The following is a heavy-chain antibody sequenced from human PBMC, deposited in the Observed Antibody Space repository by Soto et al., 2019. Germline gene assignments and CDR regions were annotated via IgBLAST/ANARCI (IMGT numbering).Heavy chain of an antibody. CDR1: GFTFSSYA. CDR2: ISSSSSYI. D-gene: IGHD3-3*01. Sequence: GGSLRLSCAASGFTFSSYAMSWVRQAPGKGLEWVSSISSSSSYIYYADSVKGRFTISRDNAKNSLYLQMNSLRAEDTAVYYCARAAKYDFWSGPPSYFDYWGQGTLVTVSS. V-gene: IGHV3-21*01. J-gene: IGHJ4*02. CDR3: ARAAKYDFWSGPPSYFDY.